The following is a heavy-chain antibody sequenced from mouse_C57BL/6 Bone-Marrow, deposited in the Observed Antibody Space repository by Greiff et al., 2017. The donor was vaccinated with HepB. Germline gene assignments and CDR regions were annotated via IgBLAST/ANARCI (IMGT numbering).Heavy chain of an antibody. CDR2: IDPSDSYT. J-gene: IGHJ1*03. V-gene: IGHV1-69*01. CDR1: GYTFTSYW. D-gene: IGHD1-1*01. CDR3: ARIYGSSHWYFDV. Sequence: VQLQQPGAELVMPGASVKLSCKASGYTFTSYWMHWVKQRPGQGLEWIGEIDPSDSYTNYNQKFKGKSTLTVDKSSSTAYMQLSSLTSEDYAVYYCARIYGSSHWYFDVWGTGTTVTVSS.